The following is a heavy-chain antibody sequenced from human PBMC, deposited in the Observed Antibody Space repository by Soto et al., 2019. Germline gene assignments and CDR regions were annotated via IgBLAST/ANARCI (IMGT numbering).Heavy chain of an antibody. V-gene: IGHV4-4*02. CDR1: GGSISSSNW. Sequence: QVQLQESGPGLVKPSGTLSLTCAVSGGSISSSNWWSWVRQPPGKGLEWIGEIYHSGSTNYNPSLKSRVTISVDKSKNQFSLKLSSVTAADTAVYYCARDLNRFYDSSGYSEFDYWGQGTLVTVSS. CDR3: ARDLNRFYDSSGYSEFDY. D-gene: IGHD3-22*01. CDR2: IYHSGST. J-gene: IGHJ4*02.